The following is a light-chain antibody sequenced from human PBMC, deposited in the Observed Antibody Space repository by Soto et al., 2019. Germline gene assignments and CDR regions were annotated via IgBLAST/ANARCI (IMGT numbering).Light chain of an antibody. V-gene: IGKV3-15*01. J-gene: IGKJ2*01. CDR1: QRVSSN. CDR3: QQYSNWYT. Sequence: EIVMAQSPATLSLSPGERATLSCRASQRVSSNLAWYQQRPGQAPRLLIYGASTRATGTPARFSGSGSGTEFTLTISSLQSEYFAVYYCQQYSNWYTFGQGTKLEIK. CDR2: GAS.